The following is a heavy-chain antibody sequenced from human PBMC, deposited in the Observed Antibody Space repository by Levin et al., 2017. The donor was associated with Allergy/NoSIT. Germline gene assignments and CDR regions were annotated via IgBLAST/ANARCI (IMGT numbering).Heavy chain of an antibody. CDR2: IWYDGSNK. CDR1: GFTFSSYG. Sequence: GGSLRLSCAASGFTFSSYGMHWVRQAPGKGLEWVAVIWYDGSNKYYADSVKGRFTISRDNSKNTLYLQMNSLRAEDTAVYYCARDQRVWVAATSAFDYWGQGTLVTVSS. D-gene: IGHD2-15*01. J-gene: IGHJ4*02. CDR3: ARDQRVWVAATSAFDY. V-gene: IGHV3-33*01.